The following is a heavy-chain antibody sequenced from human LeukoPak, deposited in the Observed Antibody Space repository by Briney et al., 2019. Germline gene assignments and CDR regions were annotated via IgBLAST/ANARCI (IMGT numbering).Heavy chain of an antibody. CDR1: GGSFSGYY. CDR2: INHSGST. D-gene: IGHD6-19*01. V-gene: IGHV4-34*01. CDR3: ARQRQWLVRY. Sequence: SETLSLTCAVYGGSFSGYYWSWIRQPPGKGLEWIGEINHSGSTNYNPSLKSRVTISVDTSKNQFSLKLSSVTAADTAVYYCARQRQWLVRYWGQGTLVTVSS. J-gene: IGHJ4*02.